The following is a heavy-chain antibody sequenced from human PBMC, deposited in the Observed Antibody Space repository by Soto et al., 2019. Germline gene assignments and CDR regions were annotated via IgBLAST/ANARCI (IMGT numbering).Heavy chain of an antibody. CDR1: GYTFTSSY. Sequence: QVQLVQSGAEVKKPGSTVKVSCKASGYTFTSSYIHWVRQAPGQGLEWMGIIKPSGGSATYAQMFQGRVTLTTDTSTSTVYMELSSLTSEDTAMYYCARGLYSNSYYMWGQGTLVTVSS. CDR3: ARGLYSNSYYM. D-gene: IGHD3-10*01. J-gene: IGHJ4*02. CDR2: IKPSGGSA. V-gene: IGHV1-46*01.